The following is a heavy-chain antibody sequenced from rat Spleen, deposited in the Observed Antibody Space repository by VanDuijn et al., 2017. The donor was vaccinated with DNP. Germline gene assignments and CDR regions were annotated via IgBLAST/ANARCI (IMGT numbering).Heavy chain of an antibody. CDR2: IHTGSGGT. Sequence: QVQLQQSGGELAKPGSSVKISCKASGYTFTDYYICWIKQTTGQGLETIGYIHTGSGGTNYNEKFKGKATLTADTSSSTAFLELGSLSPDDSAIYYCARDSSGYGAMDAWGQGTSVTVSS. D-gene: IGHD4-3*01. V-gene: IGHV1-43*01. CDR1: GYTFTDYY. CDR3: ARDSSGYGAMDA. J-gene: IGHJ4*01.